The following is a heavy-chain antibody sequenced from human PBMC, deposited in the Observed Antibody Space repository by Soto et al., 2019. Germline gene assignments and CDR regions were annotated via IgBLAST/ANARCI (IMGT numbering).Heavy chain of an antibody. Sequence: GESLKISCAASGFTLSSYAMSWVRQAPGKGLEWVSAISGSGGSTYYADSVKGRFTISRDNSKNTLYLQMNSLRADDTAVYYCARPPSHYYDSSGYYDAFDIWGQGTMVTVSS. V-gene: IGHV3-23*01. D-gene: IGHD3-22*01. CDR1: GFTLSSYA. CDR3: ARPPSHYYDSSGYYDAFDI. J-gene: IGHJ3*02. CDR2: ISGSGGST.